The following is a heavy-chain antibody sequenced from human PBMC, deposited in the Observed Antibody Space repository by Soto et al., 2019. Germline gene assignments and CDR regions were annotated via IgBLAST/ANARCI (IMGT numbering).Heavy chain of an antibody. V-gene: IGHV3-23*01. CDR2: IGDSQGGT. CDR3: ARLPPFPGVWWSYRHRIYFKY. CDR1: GFTVTTYG. J-gene: IGHJ4*02. Sequence: EVQLLESGGGLVQPGGSLRLSCTVSGFTVTTYGMSWLRQAPGKGLEWVSGIGDSQGGTYYAAAAKGRFTIAGYTSNNKLFLQMNSLRAEDTALYYCARLPPFPGVWWSYRHRIYFKYWGRGTLVTVSS. D-gene: IGHD3-16*02.